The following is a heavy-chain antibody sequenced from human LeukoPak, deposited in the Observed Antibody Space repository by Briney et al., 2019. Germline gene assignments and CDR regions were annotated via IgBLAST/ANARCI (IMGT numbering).Heavy chain of an antibody. J-gene: IGHJ4*02. V-gene: IGHV3-23*01. CDR2: ISNDGRHI. CDR3: ATVMGSSPSTAYFAY. Sequence: GGSLRLSCGGSGFIFSSNAINWVRQTPGKGLEWLSAISNDGRHISYTDSVKGRFTTSRDNSRNTVYLQMNGLRVEDTAVYYCATVMGSSPSTAYFAYWGQGTLVSVSS. CDR1: GFIFSSNA. D-gene: IGHD2-2*01.